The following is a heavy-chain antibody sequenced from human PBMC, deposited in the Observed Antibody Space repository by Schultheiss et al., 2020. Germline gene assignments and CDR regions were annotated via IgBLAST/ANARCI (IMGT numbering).Heavy chain of an antibody. V-gene: IGHV4-31*03. J-gene: IGHJ2*01. CDR3: ARGHYYDSSGYYPSYWYFDL. CDR1: GGSIRSGGYY. D-gene: IGHD3-22*01. CDR2: IYYSGST. Sequence: SQTLSLTCTVSGGSIRSGGYYWSWIRQHPGKGLEWIGYIYYSGSTYYNPSLKSRVTISVDTSKNQFSLKLSSVTAADTAVYYCARGHYYDSSGYYPSYWYFDLWGRGTLVTVSS.